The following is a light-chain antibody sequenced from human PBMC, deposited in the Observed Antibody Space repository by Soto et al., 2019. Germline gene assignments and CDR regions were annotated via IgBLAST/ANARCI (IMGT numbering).Light chain of an antibody. Sequence: EIVLTQSPATLSSFPGDRVTLSCRASQYINTRLAWYQHRPGQAPRLRIYQTSIRAAGIPARFSASGSGTAFTLTISDVQTEDFALYYCHQRQSWPLTFGQGTKVDI. V-gene: IGKV3-11*01. CDR2: QTS. CDR3: HQRQSWPLT. CDR1: QYINTR. J-gene: IGKJ1*01.